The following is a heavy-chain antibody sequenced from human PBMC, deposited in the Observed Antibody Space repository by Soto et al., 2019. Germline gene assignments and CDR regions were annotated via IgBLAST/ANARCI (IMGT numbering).Heavy chain of an antibody. CDR3: ARDPVAYCGGDCRIFDY. CDR2: ISYDGSNK. D-gene: IGHD2-21*02. V-gene: IGHV3-30-3*01. Sequence: QVQLVESGGGVVQPGRSLRLSCAASGFTFSSYAMHWVRQAPGKGLEWVAVISYDGSNKYYADSVKGRFTISRDNSKNTLYLQINSLRAEDTAVYYCARDPVAYCGGDCRIFDYWGQGTLVTVSS. CDR1: GFTFSSYA. J-gene: IGHJ4*02.